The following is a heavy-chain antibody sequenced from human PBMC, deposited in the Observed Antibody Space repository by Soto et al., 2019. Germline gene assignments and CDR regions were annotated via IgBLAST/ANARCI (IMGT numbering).Heavy chain of an antibody. CDR2: IYYTGTH. CDR3: ARDRDRHSSGLPSFDP. D-gene: IGHD3-22*01. CDR1: GGSVSNYY. J-gene: IGHJ5*02. V-gene: IGHV4-59*02. Sequence: ETLSLTCSVSGGSVSNYYWIWFRQAPGKRLEWIVYIYYTGTHDYNPSLRGRATISVDTSKDQFSLKLTSVTAADTAVYYCARDRDRHSSGLPSFDPWGQGILVTVSS.